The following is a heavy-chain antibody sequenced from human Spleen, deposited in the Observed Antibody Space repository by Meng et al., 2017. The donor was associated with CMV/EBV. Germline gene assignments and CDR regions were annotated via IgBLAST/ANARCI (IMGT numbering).Heavy chain of an antibody. D-gene: IGHD3-3*01. V-gene: IGHV3-23*03. CDR1: GFTFSSYA. CDR2: IYSGGSST. J-gene: IGHJ6*02. Sequence: GGSLRLSCSASGFTFSSYAMSWDRQAPGKGLECVSVIYSGGSSTYYADSVKGRFTISRDNSKNTLYLQMNSLRAEDTAVYYCAKVGYDFWTPSWHYYYGMDVWGQGTTFTVSS. CDR3: AKVGYDFWTPSWHYYYGMDV.